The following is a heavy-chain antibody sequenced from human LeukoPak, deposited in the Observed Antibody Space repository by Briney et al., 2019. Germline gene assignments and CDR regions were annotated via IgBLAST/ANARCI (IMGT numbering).Heavy chain of an antibody. CDR3: AKEGGVAYCSPNTCDFDD. J-gene: IGHJ4*02. D-gene: IGHD2-15*01. CDR1: GFIFSNQG. V-gene: IGHV3-30*18. CDR2: IVYDGSNT. Sequence: GGSLRLSCAASGFIFSNQGMHWVRQAPGKGLEWVAHIVYDGSNTNYADSVKGRFTISRDNSKSTLYLQMNSLRPEDTAVYYCAKEGGVAYCSPNTCDFDDWGQGTQVTVSS.